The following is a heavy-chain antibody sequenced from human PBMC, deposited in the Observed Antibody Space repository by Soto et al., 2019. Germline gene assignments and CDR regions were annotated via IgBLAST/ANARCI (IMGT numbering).Heavy chain of an antibody. V-gene: IGHV1-69*13. Sequence: SVKVSCKASGGTSSRYAICWVRQAPGQGLEWMAGIIPIFGTANYAQKLQGRVTVPADDSTSTAYMELISLRSEDTAVYYCASAVLTPYVDYYGLDVWGQGTTVTVYS. D-gene: IGHD2-8*01. CDR3: ASAVLTPYVDYYGLDV. CDR2: IIPIFGTA. CDR1: GGTSSRYA. J-gene: IGHJ6*02.